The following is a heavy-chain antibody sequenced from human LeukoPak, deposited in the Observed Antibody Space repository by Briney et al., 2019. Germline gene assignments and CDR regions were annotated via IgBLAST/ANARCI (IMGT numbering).Heavy chain of an antibody. CDR2: ISGSDGAT. CDR3: AKDMRGVVLVPRAYYFDS. CDR1: GFTFSAYG. J-gene: IGHJ4*02. V-gene: IGHV3-23*01. Sequence: GGSLRLSCVGSGFTFSAYGMSWVRQAPGKGLESVSSISGSDGATSYADSVKGWFTISRDNSKNTLYLQMNSLRAEDTAVYYCAKDMRGVVLVPRAYYFDSWGQGTLVTVSS. D-gene: IGHD2-8*02.